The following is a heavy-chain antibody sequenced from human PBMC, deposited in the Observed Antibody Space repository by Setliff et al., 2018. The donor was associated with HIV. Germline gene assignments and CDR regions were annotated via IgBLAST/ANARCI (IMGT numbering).Heavy chain of an antibody. D-gene: IGHD6-13*01. CDR3: VSDRNSITWYYY. J-gene: IGHJ4*02. V-gene: IGHV4-61*02. CDR2: IYTSGSS. Sequence: SETLSLTCTVSGGSISSETFSWNWIRQPAGKGLEWIGRIYTSGSSYYNPSLKSRVTISVDTSRNQFSLRLNSVTAADTAVYYCVSDRNSITWYYYWGQGTLVTVSS. CDR1: GGSISSETFS.